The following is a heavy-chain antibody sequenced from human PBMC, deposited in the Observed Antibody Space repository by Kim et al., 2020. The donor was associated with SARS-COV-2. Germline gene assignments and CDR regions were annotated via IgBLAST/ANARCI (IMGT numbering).Heavy chain of an antibody. V-gene: IGHV3-72*01. CDR3: TKPSGGRTEI. Sequence: GGSLRLSCGASGFSFSDHYMDWVRQAPGKGLEWVGRIRNKARGYSTDYAASMKGRFTVSRDDSKNLVYLQMNSLKTDDTAVYYCTKPSGGRTEIWGQGTLVIVSS. D-gene: IGHD1-1*01. J-gene: IGHJ1*01. CDR1: GFSFSDHY. CDR2: IRNKARGYST.